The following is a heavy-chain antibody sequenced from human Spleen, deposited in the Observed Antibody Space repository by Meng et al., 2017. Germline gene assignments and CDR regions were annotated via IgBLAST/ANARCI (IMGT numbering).Heavy chain of an antibody. CDR2: IFHSGTT. CDR3: AGVERNYGDVFDI. J-gene: IGHJ3*02. CDR1: GGSISSSSYY. D-gene: IGHD1-7*01. V-gene: IGHV4-39*07. Sequence: SETLSLTCTVSGGSISSSSYYWGWIRQPPGKGLEYIGRIFHSGTTHYNPSLKSRVTMSIDTSNNQFSLKLSSVTAADTAVYYCAGVERNYGDVFDIWGQGTMVTVSS.